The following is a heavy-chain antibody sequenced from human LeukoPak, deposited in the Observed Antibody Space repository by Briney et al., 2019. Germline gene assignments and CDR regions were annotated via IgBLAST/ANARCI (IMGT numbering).Heavy chain of an antibody. D-gene: IGHD6-19*01. CDR2: ISAYNGNT. J-gene: IGHJ6*04. Sequence: ASVKVSCKASGGTFSSYAISWVRQAPGQGLEWMGWISAYNGNTNYAQKLQGRVTMTTDTSTSTAYMELRSLRSDDTAVYYCARASRIAVAGGKYYSSYYGRDVWGKGTRVTVPS. CDR3: ARASRIAVAGGKYYSSYYGRDV. CDR1: GGTFSSYA. V-gene: IGHV1-18*01.